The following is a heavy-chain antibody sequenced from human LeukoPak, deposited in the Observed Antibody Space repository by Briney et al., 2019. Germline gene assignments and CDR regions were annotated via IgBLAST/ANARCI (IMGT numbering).Heavy chain of an antibody. D-gene: IGHD1-26*01. CDR3: AREEAPVGGSSFDY. V-gene: IGHV3-64*02. CDR1: GFTFSSYG. Sequence: SGGSLRLPCAASGFTFSSYGMHWVRQAPGKGLEHVSSISSGGVNTYYADSVRGRFTISRDNSKNTLYLHMGSLRAEDMAVYYCAREEAPVGGSSFDYWGQGTLVTVSS. CDR2: ISSGGVNT. J-gene: IGHJ4*02.